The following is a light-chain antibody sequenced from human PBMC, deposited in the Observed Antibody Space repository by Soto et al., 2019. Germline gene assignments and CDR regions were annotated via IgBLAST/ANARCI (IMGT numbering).Light chain of an antibody. V-gene: IGKV3-15*01. CDR3: QQYNNWPPLT. CDR1: QTVSSN. J-gene: IGKJ4*01. CDR2: SAS. Sequence: EIVMTQSPATLSVSPGERAILSCRASQTVSSNLAWYQQKPGQATRLLIYSASTRATGIPARFSGSGSGTEFTLTISSLQSEDFAVYYCQQYNNWPPLTFGGGTKVE.